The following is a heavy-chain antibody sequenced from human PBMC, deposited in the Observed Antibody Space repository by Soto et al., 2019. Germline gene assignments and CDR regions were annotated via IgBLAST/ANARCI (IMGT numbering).Heavy chain of an antibody. CDR3: ARDIDSMAGTLGYYHYYGMDV. V-gene: IGHV6-1*01. CDR2: TYYRSKWYN. D-gene: IGHD6-19*01. CDR1: AHSVSGNSAT. J-gene: IGHJ6*02. Sequence: SKTLSLTHVIFAHSVSGNSATWNWIRQSPSRGPQWLERTYYRSKWYNDYAVSVKSRITINPDTSKNQFSLQLNSVTPEDTAVYYCARDIDSMAGTLGYYHYYGMDVWGQGTTVTVSS.